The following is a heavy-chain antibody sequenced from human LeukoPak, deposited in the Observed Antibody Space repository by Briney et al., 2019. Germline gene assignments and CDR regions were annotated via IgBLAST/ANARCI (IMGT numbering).Heavy chain of an antibody. CDR3: AAHRDILTGYRPFHDYYYMDV. D-gene: IGHD3-9*01. Sequence: RASVKVSCKASGFIFTTSTIQWVRQARGQRLEWIGWIVVGSGKTNYAQKFQERVTITRSLLTGTAYMELTSLTSDDAAVYYCAAHRDILTGYRPFHDYYYMDVWGKGTTVTVSS. V-gene: IGHV1-58*02. J-gene: IGHJ6*03. CDR1: GFIFTTST. CDR2: IVVGSGKT.